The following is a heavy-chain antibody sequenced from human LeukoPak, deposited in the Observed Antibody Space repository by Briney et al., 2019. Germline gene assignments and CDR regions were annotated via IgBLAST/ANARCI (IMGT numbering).Heavy chain of an antibody. CDR3: ARGRYSSGWYKEKTWFDP. J-gene: IGHJ5*02. Sequence: SETLSLTCTVSGVSLSRGGYSWTWIRQPPRKGLERIGDIYHTGNTNYNPPLQSRFTISVDASKNQVSLRLTSVTAADTAVYYCARGRYSSGWYKEKTWFDPWGQGILVTVSS. CDR1: GVSLSRGGYS. CDR2: IYHTGNT. V-gene: IGHV4-30-4*07. D-gene: IGHD6-19*01.